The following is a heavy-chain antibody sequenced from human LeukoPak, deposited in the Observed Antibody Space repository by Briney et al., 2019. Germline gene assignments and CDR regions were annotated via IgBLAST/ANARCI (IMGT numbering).Heavy chain of an antibody. Sequence: SETLSLTCAVYGGSFSGYYWSWIRQPAGKGLEWIGRIYTSGSTNYNPSLKSRVTMSVDTSKNQFSLKLSSVTAADTAVYYCASATMIVAGGFDYWGQGTLVTVSS. J-gene: IGHJ4*02. V-gene: IGHV4-59*10. CDR2: IYTSGST. CDR3: ASATMIVAGGFDY. D-gene: IGHD3-22*01. CDR1: GGSFSGYY.